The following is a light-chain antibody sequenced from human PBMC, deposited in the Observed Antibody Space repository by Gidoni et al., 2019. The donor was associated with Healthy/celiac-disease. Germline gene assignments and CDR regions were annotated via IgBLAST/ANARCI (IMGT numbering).Light chain of an antibody. CDR1: PSVSSY. J-gene: IGKJ1*01. Sequence: LRQSTATLSLSAGDRATLTCRASPSVSSYLAWYQQKPGQAPRLLIYYASTRASGIPARFSGSGSGTDFTLTISSLQPEDFAVYYCQQHSNWPCTFGQGTKVEIK. V-gene: IGKV3-11*01. CDR3: QQHSNWPCT. CDR2: YAS.